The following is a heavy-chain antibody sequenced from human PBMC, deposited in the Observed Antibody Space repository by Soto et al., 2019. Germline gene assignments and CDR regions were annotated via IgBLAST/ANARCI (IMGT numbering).Heavy chain of an antibody. J-gene: IGHJ4*02. V-gene: IGHV3-23*01. Sequence: EVQVLESGGGLVQPGGSLRLSCAASGLTFSSYAMTWVRQAPGKGLEWVSAMSGGGETTYYADSVKGRFTISRDNSRNTLYLQMNSLGAEDTAAYYCAKWHTYYYDSRGFSGFDCWGRGTLVTVSS. CDR3: AKWHTYYYDSRGFSGFDC. CDR1: GLTFSSYA. CDR2: MSGGGETT. D-gene: IGHD3-22*01.